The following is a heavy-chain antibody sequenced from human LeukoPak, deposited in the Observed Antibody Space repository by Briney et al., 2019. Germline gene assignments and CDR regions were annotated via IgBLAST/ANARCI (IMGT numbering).Heavy chain of an antibody. V-gene: IGHV3-20*04. CDR1: GFTFDDYG. D-gene: IGHD4/OR15-4a*01. CDR2: INWNGGST. CDR3: VRGPRNYDDSGFHYGVFDI. J-gene: IGHJ3*02. Sequence: GGSLRLSCAASGFTFDDYGMSWVRQAPGKGLEWVSGINWNGGSTGYADSVKGRFTISRDNAKNSLFLQMNSLTADDTAVYYCVRGPRNYDDSGFHYGVFDIWGQGTVVTVSS.